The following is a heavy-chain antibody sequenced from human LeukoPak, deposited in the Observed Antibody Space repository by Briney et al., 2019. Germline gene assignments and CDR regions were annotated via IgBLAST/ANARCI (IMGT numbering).Heavy chain of an antibody. CDR2: IYHSGST. D-gene: IGHD3-16*02. Sequence: SETLSLTCTVSGYSISSGYYWGWIRQPPGKGLEWIGSIYHSGSTYYNPSLKSRVTISVDTSKNQFSLKLSSVTAADTAVYYCASSRDRYIVGYWGQGTLVTVSS. V-gene: IGHV4-38-2*02. CDR1: GYSISSGYY. CDR3: ASSRDRYIVGY. J-gene: IGHJ4*02.